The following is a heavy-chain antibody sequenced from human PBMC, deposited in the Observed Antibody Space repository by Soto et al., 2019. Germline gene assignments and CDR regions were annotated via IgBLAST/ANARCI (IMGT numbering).Heavy chain of an antibody. Sequence: SETLSLTCTVSGGSISSYYWSWIRQPPGKGLEWIGYIYYSGSTNYNPSLKSRVTISVDTSKNQFSLKLSSVTAADTAVYYCARGQTYYDFWSAVPGSPYYFDYWGQGTLVTVSS. J-gene: IGHJ4*02. CDR2: IYYSGST. CDR3: ARGQTYYDFWSAVPGSPYYFDY. V-gene: IGHV4-59*01. CDR1: GGSISSYY. D-gene: IGHD3-3*01.